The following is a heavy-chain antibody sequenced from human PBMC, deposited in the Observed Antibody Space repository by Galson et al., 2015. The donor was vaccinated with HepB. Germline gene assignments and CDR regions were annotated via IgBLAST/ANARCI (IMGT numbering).Heavy chain of an antibody. CDR3: ARGSPLGQNWFDP. D-gene: IGHD3-16*01. J-gene: IGHJ5*02. CDR2: INHSGST. V-gene: IGHV4-34*01. CDR1: GGSFSGYY. Sequence: SETLSLTCAVYGGSFSGYYWSWIRQPPGKGLEWIGEINHSGSTNYNPSLKSRVTTSVDTSKNQFSLKLSSLTAADTAVYYCARGSPLGQNWFDPWGQGTLVTVSS.